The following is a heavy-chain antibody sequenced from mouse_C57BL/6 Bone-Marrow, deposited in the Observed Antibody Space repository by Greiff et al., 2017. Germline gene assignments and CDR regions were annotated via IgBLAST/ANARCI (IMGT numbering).Heavy chain of an antibody. Sequence: EVKLQESGGDLVKPGGSLKLSCAASGFTFSSYGMSWVRQTPDKRLEWVATISSGGSYTYYPDSVKGRFTISRDNAKNTLYLQMSRLKSEDTAMYCWARHQTAQALFAYWGQGTLVTVSA. V-gene: IGHV5-6*01. D-gene: IGHD3-2*02. J-gene: IGHJ3*01. CDR2: ISSGGSYT. CDR1: GFTFSSYG. CDR3: ARHQTAQALFAY.